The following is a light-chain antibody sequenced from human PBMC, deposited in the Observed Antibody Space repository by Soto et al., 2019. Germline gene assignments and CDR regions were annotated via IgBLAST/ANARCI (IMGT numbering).Light chain of an antibody. V-gene: IGKV3-11*01. CDR2: DGT. Sequence: EIVLTQSPATLSLSPGERATLSCRASQSVSSYLTWYQQKPGQAPRLLIYDGTNRAAGIPARFSGTGSGTDVTLTISSLEPEDFAVYYCHQRSNWPLTFGGGTKVEIK. CDR1: QSVSSY. J-gene: IGKJ4*01. CDR3: HQRSNWPLT.